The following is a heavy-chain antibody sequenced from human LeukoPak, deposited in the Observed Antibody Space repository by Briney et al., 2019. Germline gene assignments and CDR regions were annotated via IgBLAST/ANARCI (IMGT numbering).Heavy chain of an antibody. CDR2: ISGSGGST. CDR1: GFTFSSYA. CDR3: AKDLVRGDY. J-gene: IGHJ4*02. D-gene: IGHD3-10*01. Sequence: GSLRLSCASSGFTFSSYAMSWVRQDPGKGLEWVSAISGSGGSTYYADSVKGRFTISRDNSKNTLYLQMNSLRAEDTAVYHCAKDLVRGDYWGQGTLVTVSS. V-gene: IGHV3-23*01.